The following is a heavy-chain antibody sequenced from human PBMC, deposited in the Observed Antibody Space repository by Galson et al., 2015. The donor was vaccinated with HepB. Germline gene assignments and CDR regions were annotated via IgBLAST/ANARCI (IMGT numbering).Heavy chain of an antibody. J-gene: IGHJ4*02. V-gene: IGHV3-33*01. D-gene: IGHD5-24*01. CDR1: GFTFSSYG. Sequence: SLRLSCAASGFTFSSYGMHWVRQAPGKGLEWVAVIWYDGSNKYYADSVKGRFTISRDNSKNTLYLQMNSLRAEDTAVYYCARDREMATTFDYFDYWGQGTLVTVSS. CDR3: ARDREMATTFDYFDY. CDR2: IWYDGSNK.